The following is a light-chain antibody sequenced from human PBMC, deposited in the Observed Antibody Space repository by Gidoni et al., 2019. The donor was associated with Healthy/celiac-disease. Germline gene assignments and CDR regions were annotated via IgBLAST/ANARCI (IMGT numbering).Light chain of an antibody. CDR3: QQRSNWPPYT. Sequence: EIVLTQSPATLSLSPGERATLFCRASQRVSSYLAWYQQKPGQAPRLLIYAASNRATGIPARFSGSGSGTDFTLTISSLEPEDFAVYYCQQRSNWPPYTFGQGTKLEIK. J-gene: IGKJ2*01. CDR1: QRVSSY. CDR2: AAS. V-gene: IGKV3-11*01.